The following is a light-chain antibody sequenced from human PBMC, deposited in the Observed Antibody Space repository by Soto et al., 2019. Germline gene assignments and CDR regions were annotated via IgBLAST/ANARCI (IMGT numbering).Light chain of an antibody. V-gene: IGKV3-20*01. CDR3: QQYGSSPRWT. J-gene: IGKJ1*01. CDR1: ETVTGKY. CDR2: GAS. Sequence: ESVLAQSPGTLSLSPADRATVSFRSSETVTGKYLAWYQQKVGQAPRLLISGASSRATGIPDRFSGSGSGTDFTLIISRLEPEDFAVYYCQQYGSSPRWTFGQGTKVDIK.